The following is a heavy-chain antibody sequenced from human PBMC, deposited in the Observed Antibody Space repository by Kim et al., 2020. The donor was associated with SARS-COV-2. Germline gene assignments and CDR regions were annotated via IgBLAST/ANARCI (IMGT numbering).Heavy chain of an antibody. CDR3: AKTLYYDILTGSGGLDY. CDR1: GFTFIRYA. Sequence: GGSLRLSCVASGFTFIRYAMSWVRQAPGKGLEWVSAISGSGSNTYYADSVKGRFTISRDNSKNTLYLQMNSLRAEDTAVYYCAKTLYYDILTGSGGLDYWGQGTLVTVSS. J-gene: IGHJ4*02. D-gene: IGHD3-9*01. CDR2: ISGSGSNT. V-gene: IGHV3-23*01.